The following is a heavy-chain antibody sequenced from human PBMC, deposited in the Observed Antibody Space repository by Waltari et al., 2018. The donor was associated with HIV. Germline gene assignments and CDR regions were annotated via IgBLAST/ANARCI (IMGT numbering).Heavy chain of an antibody. D-gene: IGHD2-21*02. CDR2: IYSGGST. J-gene: IGHJ2*01. V-gene: IGHV3-53*01. CDR1: GFTVSSNY. Sequence: EVQLVESGGGLIQPGGSLSLSCAASGFTVSSNYMSWFRQAPGKGLEGVSVIYSGGSTYYADSVKGRFTISRDNSKNTLYLQMNSLRAEDTAVYYCARDRQFGGNSGWYFDLWGRGTLVTVSS. CDR3: ARDRQFGGNSGWYFDL.